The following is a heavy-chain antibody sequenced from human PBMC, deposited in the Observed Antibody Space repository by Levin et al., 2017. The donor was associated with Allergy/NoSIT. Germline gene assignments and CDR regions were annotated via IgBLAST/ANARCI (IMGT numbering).Heavy chain of an antibody. Sequence: GESLKISCAASGFTFSSYSMNWVRQAPGKGLEWVSSISSSSSYIYYADSVKGRFTISRDNAKNSLYLQMNSLRAEDTAVYYCAGTYPPTNMDVWGKGTTVTVSS. V-gene: IGHV3-21*01. D-gene: IGHD1-26*01. CDR1: GFTFSSYS. CDR2: ISSSSSYI. J-gene: IGHJ6*03. CDR3: AGTYPPTNMDV.